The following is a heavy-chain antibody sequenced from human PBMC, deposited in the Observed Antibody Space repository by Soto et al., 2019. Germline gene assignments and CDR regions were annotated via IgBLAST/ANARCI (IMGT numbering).Heavy chain of an antibody. Sequence: QVQLQESGPGLVKPSETLSLTCTVSGGSISSYYWSWIRQPPGKGLEWIGYIYYSGSTNYNPSLKSRVTISVDTSKNPFSLKLSSVTAADTAVYYCARDMLGYSYGFTSFVYWGQGTLVTVSS. V-gene: IGHV4-59*01. CDR1: GGSISSYY. D-gene: IGHD5-18*01. J-gene: IGHJ4*02. CDR3: ARDMLGYSYGFTSFVY. CDR2: IYYSGST.